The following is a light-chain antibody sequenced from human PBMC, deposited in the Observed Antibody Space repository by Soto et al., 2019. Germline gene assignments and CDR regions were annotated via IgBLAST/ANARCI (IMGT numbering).Light chain of an antibody. CDR1: QSVNSNY. CDR3: QQYDSSPRT. Sequence: EIVLTQSPGTLSLSPGERATLSCRASQSVNSNYFAWYQQNPGHGPRVLIYGASSRATGIPDRFSGSGSGTDFTLTISRLEPEDFAVYYCQQYDSSPRTFGQGTKVEIK. V-gene: IGKV3-20*01. J-gene: IGKJ1*01. CDR2: GAS.